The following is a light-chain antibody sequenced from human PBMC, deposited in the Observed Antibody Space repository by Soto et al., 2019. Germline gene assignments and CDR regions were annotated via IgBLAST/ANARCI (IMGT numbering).Light chain of an antibody. Sequence: DIQMTQSPSTLPASVGDRATITCRASQSISSWLAWYQQKPGKAPKLLIYDASTLHSGVASRFSGSGSGTELSLIIIGRLHAEASTDYCRQYYNTKKPWMFGQGTKVDIK. CDR2: DAS. CDR1: QSISSW. CDR3: RQYYNTKKPWM. V-gene: IGKV1-5*01. J-gene: IGKJ1*01.